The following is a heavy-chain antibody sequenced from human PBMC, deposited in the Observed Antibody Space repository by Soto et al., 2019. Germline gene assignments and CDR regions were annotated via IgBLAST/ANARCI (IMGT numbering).Heavy chain of an antibody. V-gene: IGHV3-7*03. Sequence: HPGGSLRLSCEVSGFTFSMYSMSWVRQTPGKGLEWVAKIPQDGVDGHYADSVKGRFTISRDNGKNSLYLQMNNLRAEDTAVYYCARDHLILLAHDFFYGSDVWGRGATVTVSS. D-gene: IGHD2-8*02. CDR3: ARDHLILLAHDFFYGSDV. CDR2: IPQDGVDG. J-gene: IGHJ6*02. CDR1: GFTFSMYS.